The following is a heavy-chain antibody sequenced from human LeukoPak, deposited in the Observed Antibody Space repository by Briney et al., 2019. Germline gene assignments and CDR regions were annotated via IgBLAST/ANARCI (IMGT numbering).Heavy chain of an antibody. J-gene: IGHJ3*02. CDR1: GFTFSSYW. CDR2: INSDGSST. V-gene: IGHV3-74*01. Sequence: PGGSLRLSCAASGFTFSSYWMHWVRQAPGEGLVWVSRINSDGSSTRCADSVKGRFTISRDNAKNTLYLQMNSLRAEDTAVYYCARDRGEPGSGWYSRRHDAFDIWGQGTMVTVSS. D-gene: IGHD6-19*01. CDR3: ARDRGEPGSGWYSRRHDAFDI.